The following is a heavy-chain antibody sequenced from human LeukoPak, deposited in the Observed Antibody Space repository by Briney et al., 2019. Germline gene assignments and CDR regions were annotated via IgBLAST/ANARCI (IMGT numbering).Heavy chain of an antibody. CDR1: GGTFSSYA. Sequence: GASVKVSCKASGGTFSSYAINWVRQATGQGLEWMGWMNPNSGNTGYAQKFQGRVTMTRNTSISTAYMELSSLRSEDTAVYYCATTPPMSSSWYFDYWGQGTLVTVSS. V-gene: IGHV1-8*02. D-gene: IGHD6-13*01. CDR3: ATTPPMSSSWYFDY. CDR2: MNPNSGNT. J-gene: IGHJ4*02.